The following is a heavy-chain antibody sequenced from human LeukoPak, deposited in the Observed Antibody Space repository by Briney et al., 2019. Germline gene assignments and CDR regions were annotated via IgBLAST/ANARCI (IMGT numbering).Heavy chain of an antibody. CDR1: GYTFTRYY. CDR2: IYPKDGST. CDR3: AGDQEGFDY. V-gene: IGHV1-46*01. J-gene: IGHJ4*02. Sequence: RASVKVSCKASGYTFTRYYMYWVRQAPGQGLEWMGMIYPKDGSTSYAQRFQDRVTVTRDTSTSTVHMELSGLRSKDTAVYYCAGDQEGFDYWGQGTQVTVSS.